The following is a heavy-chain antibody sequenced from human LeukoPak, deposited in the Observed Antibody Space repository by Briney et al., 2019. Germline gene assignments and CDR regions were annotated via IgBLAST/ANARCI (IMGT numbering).Heavy chain of an antibody. D-gene: IGHD3-22*01. Sequence: GSAHTLVKPTQTLTLTCTFSGFSLSTSGVGVGWIRQPPGKALQWVAVIYWDDNRRYSPSLKSRVTITRDTSKNQVVLTMTNVDPGDTAIYYCAHSPDSSGYYYFDHWGQGTLVTVSS. V-gene: IGHV2-5*02. CDR1: GFSLSTSGVG. CDR3: AHSPDSSGYYYFDH. CDR2: IYWDDNR. J-gene: IGHJ4*02.